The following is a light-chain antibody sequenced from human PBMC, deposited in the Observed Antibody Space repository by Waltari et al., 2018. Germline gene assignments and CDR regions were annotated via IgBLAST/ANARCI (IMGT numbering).Light chain of an antibody. Sequence: QSVLTQPPSVSGAPGQRVTISCSGTKSNIGADFDVHWYQQVPGTAPKLLLLSLSNRPSGVSDRFSGVKSGASASLVITGLQAEDEAMYYCQSYDTTLSAVVFGGGTRLTV. CDR3: QSYDTTLSAVV. CDR1: KSNIGADFD. V-gene: IGLV1-40*01. J-gene: IGLJ2*01. CDR2: SLS.